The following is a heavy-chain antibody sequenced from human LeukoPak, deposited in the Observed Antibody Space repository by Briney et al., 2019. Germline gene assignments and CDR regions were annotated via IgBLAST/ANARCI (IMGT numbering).Heavy chain of an antibody. CDR2: IKSKTDGGTT. V-gene: IGHV3-15*01. Sequence: GGSLRLSCAASGFTFSNAWMSWVRQAPGKGLEWVGRIKSKTDGGTTDYAAPVKGRFTISRDDSKNTLYLQMNSLKTEDTAVYYCTTAGDEPVAGDFWYFDLWGRGTLVTVSS. CDR1: GFTFSNAW. CDR3: TTAGDEPVAGDFWYFDL. J-gene: IGHJ2*01. D-gene: IGHD6-19*01.